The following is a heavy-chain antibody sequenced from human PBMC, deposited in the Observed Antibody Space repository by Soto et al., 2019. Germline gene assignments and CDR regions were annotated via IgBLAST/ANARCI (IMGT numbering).Heavy chain of an antibody. J-gene: IGHJ6*03. CDR1: GFTFSSYS. CDR2: ISSSSSYI. Sequence: GGSLRLSCAASGFTFSSYSMNWVRQAPGKGLEWVSSISSSSSYIYYADSVKGRFTISRDNAKNSLYLQMNSLRAEDTAVYYCARGGTRQQLTRYYYYYMDVWGKGTTVTVSS. V-gene: IGHV3-21*01. CDR3: ARGGTRQQLTRYYYYYMDV. D-gene: IGHD6-13*01.